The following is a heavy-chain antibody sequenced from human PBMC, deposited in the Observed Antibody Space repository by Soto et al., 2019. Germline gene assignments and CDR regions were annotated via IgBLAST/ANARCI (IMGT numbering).Heavy chain of an antibody. CDR2: IYYSGST. CDR1: GGSISSGGYY. CDR3: ARDPTNRPPRMDV. V-gene: IGHV4-31*03. D-gene: IGHD1-1*01. Sequence: SETLSLTCTVSGGSISSGGYYWSWIRQHPGKGLEWIGYIYYSGSTYYNPSLKSRVTISVDTSKNQFSLKLSSVTAADTAVYYCARDPTNRPPRMDVCGQGTTVTVSS. J-gene: IGHJ6*02.